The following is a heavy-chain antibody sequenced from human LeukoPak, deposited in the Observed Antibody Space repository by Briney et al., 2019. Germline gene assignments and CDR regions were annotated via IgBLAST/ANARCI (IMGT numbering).Heavy chain of an antibody. Sequence: PGGSLRLSCAASGFTFSSYAMHWVRQVPGKGLEWVAVISYDGSNKYYADSVKGRFTISRDNSKNTLYLQMNSLRAEDTAVYYCARDRYCSGGSCYHFDYWGQGTLVTVSS. CDR2: ISYDGSNK. CDR3: ARDRYCSGGSCYHFDY. D-gene: IGHD2-15*01. V-gene: IGHV3-30-3*01. J-gene: IGHJ4*02. CDR1: GFTFSSYA.